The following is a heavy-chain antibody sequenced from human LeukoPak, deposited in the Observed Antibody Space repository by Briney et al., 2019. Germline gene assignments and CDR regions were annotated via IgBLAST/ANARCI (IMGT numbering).Heavy chain of an antibody. CDR1: GGSISSSNW. V-gene: IGHV3-53*01. D-gene: IGHD3-22*01. Sequence: ETLSLTCAVSGGSISSSNWWSWVRQPPGKGLEWVSVIYSGGSTYYADSVKGRFTISRDNSKNTLYLQMNSLRAEDTAVYYCAREGDSSGLFDYWGQGTLVTVSS. J-gene: IGHJ4*02. CDR2: IYSGGST. CDR3: AREGDSSGLFDY.